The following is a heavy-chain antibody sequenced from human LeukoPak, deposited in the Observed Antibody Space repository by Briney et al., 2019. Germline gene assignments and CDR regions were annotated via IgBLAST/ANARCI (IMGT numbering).Heavy chain of an antibody. CDR3: ARGWAFDI. V-gene: IGHV4-34*01. Sequence: SETLSLTCAVYGGSFSGYYWSWIRQPPGKGLEWIGEINHSGSTNYNPSLKSRVTISVDTSKNQFSLQLNSVTPEDTAVYYCARGWAFDIWGQGTMVTVSS. CDR1: GGSFSGYY. CDR2: INHSGST. J-gene: IGHJ3*02.